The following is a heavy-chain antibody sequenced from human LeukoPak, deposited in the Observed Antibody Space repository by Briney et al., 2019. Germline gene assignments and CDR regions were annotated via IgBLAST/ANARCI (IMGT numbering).Heavy chain of an antibody. J-gene: IGHJ4*02. Sequence: GGSLRLSCAASGFTFSDYYMSWIRQAPGKGLEWVSYISSSGSTIYYADSVKGRFTISRDNAKNSLYLQMNSLGAEDTAAYYCARDQNDYVWGSYPFPFDYWGQGTLVTVSS. D-gene: IGHD3-16*02. CDR1: GFTFSDYY. CDR3: ARDQNDYVWGSYPFPFDY. V-gene: IGHV3-11*04. CDR2: ISSSGSTI.